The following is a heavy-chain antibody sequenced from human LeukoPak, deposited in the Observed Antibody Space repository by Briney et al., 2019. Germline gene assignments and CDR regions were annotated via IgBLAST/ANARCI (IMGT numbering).Heavy chain of an antibody. Sequence: GGSLRLSCAASGFTFSSYAMHWVRQAPGKGLEWVAVISYDGSNKYYADSVKGRFTISRDNSKNTLYLQMNSLRAEDTAVYYCAKTSSSWYHDADYWGQGTLVTVSS. CDR3: AKTSSSWYHDADY. CDR1: GFTFSSYA. D-gene: IGHD6-13*01. J-gene: IGHJ4*02. CDR2: ISYDGSNK. V-gene: IGHV3-30*04.